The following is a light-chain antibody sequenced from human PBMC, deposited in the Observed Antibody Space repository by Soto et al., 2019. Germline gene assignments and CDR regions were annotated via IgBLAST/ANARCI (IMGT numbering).Light chain of an antibody. Sequence: EIQMTQSPSTMSASVVYRVTITCRASQSISSWLAWYQQKPGKAPKLPIYDASSLESGVPSRFSGSGSGTEFTLTISSLQPDDFATYYCQQYNSYSWTFGQGTKVDIK. CDR2: DAS. CDR1: QSISSW. J-gene: IGKJ1*01. V-gene: IGKV1-5*01. CDR3: QQYNSYSWT.